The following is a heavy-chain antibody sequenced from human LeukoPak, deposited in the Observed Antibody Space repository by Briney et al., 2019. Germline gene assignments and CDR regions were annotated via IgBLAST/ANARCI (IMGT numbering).Heavy chain of an antibody. D-gene: IGHD2-15*01. V-gene: IGHV4-59*01. CDR1: GGSISSYY. CDR2: IYYSGST. CDR3: ARETYCSGGSCYGHTGAFDI. J-gene: IGHJ3*02. Sequence: SETLSLTCTVSGGSISSYYWIWIRQPPGKGLEWIGHIYYSGSTNHNPSLKSRVTISVDTSKNQFSLKLSSVTAADTAVYYCARETYCSGGSCYGHTGAFDIWGQGTMVSVSS.